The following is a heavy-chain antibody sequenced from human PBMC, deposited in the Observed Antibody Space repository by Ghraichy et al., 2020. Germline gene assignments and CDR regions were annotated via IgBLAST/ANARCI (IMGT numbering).Heavy chain of an antibody. CDR3: ARADPGYGMDV. J-gene: IGHJ6*02. D-gene: IGHD3-10*01. CDR1: GGSISSYY. V-gene: IGHV4-4*07. CDR2: ISTSGSI. Sequence: SETLSLTCTFSGGSISSYYWSWIWQPAGKGLEWIGRISTSGSISYSPSLKSRVTMSVDTSKNQFSLMLSSVTAADTAVYYCARADPGYGMDVWGRGTTVTVSS.